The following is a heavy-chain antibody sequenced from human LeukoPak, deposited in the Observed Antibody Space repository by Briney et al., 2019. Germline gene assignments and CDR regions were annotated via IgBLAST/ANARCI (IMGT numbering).Heavy chain of an antibody. J-gene: IGHJ4*02. D-gene: IGHD2-8*01. V-gene: IGHV4-34*01. CDR1: GGSFSGYY. CDR3: ARASLIRYFDY. CDR2: INHSGRT. Sequence: PSETLSLTCAVYGGSFSGYYWSWIRQPPGKGLEWIGEINHSGRTNYNPSLKSRVTISVDTSKNQFSLKLSSVTAADTAVYYCARASLIRYFDYWGQGTLVTVSS.